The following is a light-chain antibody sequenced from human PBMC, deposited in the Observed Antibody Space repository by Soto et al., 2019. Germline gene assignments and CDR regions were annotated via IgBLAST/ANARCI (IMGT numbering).Light chain of an antibody. J-gene: IGKJ1*01. V-gene: IGKV2-28*01. CDR3: MQPLQSWT. CDR2: LGS. CDR1: QSLLHSNGYNY. Sequence: DVVMTQAPLSLPVTPGEPSSMAFSVSQSLLHSNGYNYLDWYLQKPGQSPQLLIYLGSNRASGVPDRFSGSGSGTDFTLKISRVEAEDVGVYYCMQPLQSWTFGQGTKVDI.